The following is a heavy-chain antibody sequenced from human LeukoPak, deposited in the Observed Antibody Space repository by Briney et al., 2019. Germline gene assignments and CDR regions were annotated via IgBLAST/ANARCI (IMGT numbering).Heavy chain of an antibody. Sequence: ASVKVSCKASGYTFTSYGISWVRQAPGQGLEWMGWISAYNGNTNYAQKLQGRVTMTTDTSTSTAYMELRSLRSDDTAVYYCARVLRGYTYNWFDPWGQETLVTVSS. CDR2: ISAYNGNT. CDR1: GYTFTSYG. CDR3: ARVLRGYTYNWFDP. V-gene: IGHV1-18*01. J-gene: IGHJ5*02. D-gene: IGHD6-13*01.